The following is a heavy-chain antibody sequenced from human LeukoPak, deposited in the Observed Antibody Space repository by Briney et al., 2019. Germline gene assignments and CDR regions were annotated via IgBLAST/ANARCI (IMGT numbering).Heavy chain of an antibody. CDR3: ARDSGYPKRHFDY. CDR2: IISSGSTI. Sequence: GGSLRLSCAASEFTFSSYEMNWVRQAPGKGLEWVSYIISSGSTIDYADSVKGRFTISRDNAKNSLYLQMNSLRAGDTAVYYCARDSGYPKRHFDYWGQGTLITVSS. CDR1: EFTFSSYE. D-gene: IGHD2-15*01. J-gene: IGHJ4*02. V-gene: IGHV3-48*03.